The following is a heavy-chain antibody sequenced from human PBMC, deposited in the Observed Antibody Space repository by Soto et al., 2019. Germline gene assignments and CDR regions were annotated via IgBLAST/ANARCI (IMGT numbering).Heavy chain of an antibody. CDR1: GFTFSKYA. Sequence: GGSLRLSCSVSGFTFSKYAMHWVRQAPGKGLEYVSGITSDGDSTWHADSVKDRFTISRDNSKNTLFLQMSSLRVEDTAIYFCVKGNQLLRHYFEFWGPGTLVTVSS. D-gene: IGHD2-15*01. CDR3: VKGNQLLRHYFEF. CDR2: ITSDGDST. J-gene: IGHJ4*01. V-gene: IGHV3-64D*06.